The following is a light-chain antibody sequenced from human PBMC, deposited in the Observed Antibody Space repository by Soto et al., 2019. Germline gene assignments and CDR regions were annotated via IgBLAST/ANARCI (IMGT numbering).Light chain of an antibody. Sequence: DIQMTQSPSPLSASVRDRVTITCRASQSVDNWLAWYQHTPGKAPKLLIYNASTLESGVPSRFSGSGSGTEFTLTISSLHPDDFAIYYCQQYNSLPTLGQGTKVDIK. CDR2: NAS. J-gene: IGKJ1*01. V-gene: IGKV1-5*03. CDR3: QQYNSLPT. CDR1: QSVDNW.